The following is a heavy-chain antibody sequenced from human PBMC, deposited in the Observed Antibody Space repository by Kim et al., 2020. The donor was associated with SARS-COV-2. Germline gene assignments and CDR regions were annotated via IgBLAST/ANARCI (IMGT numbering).Heavy chain of an antibody. CDR2: T. Sequence: TEYAASVKGRFTISRDDSKNTAYLQMNSLKTEDTAVYYCTAVGMSADFDYWGQGTLVTVSS. V-gene: IGHV3-73*01. J-gene: IGHJ4*02. CDR3: TAVGMSADFDY.